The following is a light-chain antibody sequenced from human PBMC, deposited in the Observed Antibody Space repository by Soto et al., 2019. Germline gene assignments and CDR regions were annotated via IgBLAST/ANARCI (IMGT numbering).Light chain of an antibody. J-gene: IGLJ1*01. Sequence: LTQPPSASGSPGQSVTISCTGTSSDVGGYNYVSWYQQHPGKAPKLMIYEVSQRPSGVPDRFSGSKSGNTASLTVSGLQAEDEAHYYCFSYAGRNNYVFGTGTKVT. V-gene: IGLV2-8*01. CDR3: FSYAGRNNYV. CDR1: SSDVGGYNY. CDR2: EVS.